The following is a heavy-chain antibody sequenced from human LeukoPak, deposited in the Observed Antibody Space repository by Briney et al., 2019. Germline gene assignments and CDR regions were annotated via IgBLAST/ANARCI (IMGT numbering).Heavy chain of an antibody. CDR1: GGTFSSYA. J-gene: IGHJ4*02. V-gene: IGHV1-69*06. D-gene: IGHD3-22*01. CDR3: ARDAEFITMIPGNY. CDR2: IIPIFGTA. Sequence: ASVKVSCKASGGTFSSYAISWVRQAPGQGLEWMGGIIPIFGTANYAQKFQGRVTITADKSTSTAYMELSSLRSEDTAVYYCARDAEFITMIPGNYWGQGTLVTVSS.